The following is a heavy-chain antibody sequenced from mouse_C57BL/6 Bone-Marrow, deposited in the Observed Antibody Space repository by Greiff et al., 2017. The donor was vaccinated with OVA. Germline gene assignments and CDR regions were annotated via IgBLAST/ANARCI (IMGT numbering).Heavy chain of an antibody. Sequence: CEASGVDFSRYWMSWVRRAPGKGLEWIGEINPDSSTINYAPSLKDKFIISRDNAKNTLYLQMSKVRSEDTALYYCARDDYDGLAYWGQGTLVTVSA. CDR3: ARDDYDGLAY. J-gene: IGHJ3*01. V-gene: IGHV4-1*01. CDR2: INPDSSTI. CDR1: GVDFSRYW. D-gene: IGHD2-4*01.